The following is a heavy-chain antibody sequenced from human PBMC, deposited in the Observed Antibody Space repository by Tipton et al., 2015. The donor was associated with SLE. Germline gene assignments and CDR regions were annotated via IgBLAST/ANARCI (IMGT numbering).Heavy chain of an antibody. D-gene: IGHD4-17*01. Sequence: TLSLTCAVYVGSFSGYYWSWIRQPPGKGLEWIGEINHSGSTNYNPSLKSRVTISVDTSKNQFSLKLASVTAADTAVYYCAREGYHNGDSMLFELWGQGTLVTVSS. V-gene: IGHV4-34*01. CDR2: INHSGST. J-gene: IGHJ4*02. CDR3: AREGYHNGDSMLFEL. CDR1: VGSFSGYY.